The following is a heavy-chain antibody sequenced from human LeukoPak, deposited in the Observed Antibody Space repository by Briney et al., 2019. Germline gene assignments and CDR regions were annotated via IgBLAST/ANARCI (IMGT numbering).Heavy chain of an antibody. CDR3: ARDMALTNWGSGGAFDI. D-gene: IGHD7-27*01. V-gene: IGHV3-30*02. Sequence: GGSLRLSCAAPGFPFSSYGMHWVRQPPGKGLEWVPFIRYDGSNKYYADSVKGRFTISRDNSKNTLYLQMNSLRAEDTAVYYCARDMALTNWGSGGAFDIWGQGTMVTVSS. CDR2: IRYDGSNK. CDR1: GFPFSSYG. J-gene: IGHJ3*02.